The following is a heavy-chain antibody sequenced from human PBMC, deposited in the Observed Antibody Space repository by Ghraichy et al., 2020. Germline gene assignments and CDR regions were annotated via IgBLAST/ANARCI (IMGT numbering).Heavy chain of an antibody. CDR3: ARDVPGGRFLEWSPMDV. V-gene: IGHV1-69*04. CDR2: IIPILGIA. CDR1: GGTFSSYA. Sequence: SVKVSCKASGGTFSSYAISWVRQAPGQGLEWMGRIIPILGIANYAQKFQGRVTITADKSTSTAYMELSSLRSEDTAVYYCARDVPGGRFLEWSPMDVWGKGTTVTVSS. J-gene: IGHJ6*03. D-gene: IGHD3-3*01.